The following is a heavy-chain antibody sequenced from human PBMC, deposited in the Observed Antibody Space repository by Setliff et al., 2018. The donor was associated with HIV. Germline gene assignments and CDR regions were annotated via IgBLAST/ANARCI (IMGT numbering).Heavy chain of an antibody. Sequence: SETLSLTCTVSGDSISSYSWNWIRQPPGRGLEWIGYVYASGNTYYNPSLKSRVTTSVDTPKNQFSLKLSSLTAADTAVYYCASSSGWYGAAQFDPWGQGTRVTVSS. CDR1: GDSISSYS. V-gene: IGHV4-4*08. CDR2: VYASGNT. D-gene: IGHD6-19*01. CDR3: ASSSGWYGAAQFDP. J-gene: IGHJ5*02.